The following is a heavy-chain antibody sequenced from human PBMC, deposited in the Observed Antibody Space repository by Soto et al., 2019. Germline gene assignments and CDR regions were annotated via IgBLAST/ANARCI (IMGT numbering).Heavy chain of an antibody. CDR3: ARLFWGITGTPGRRVGWFDP. Sequence: QLQLQESGPGLVKPSETLSLTCTVSGGSISSRSYYWGWVRQPPGKGLEWIGSLSYTGSPSYNPSLKCRVTVSVDTSKNQLSLKLASVSAEDTASYYCARLFWGITGTPGRRVGWFDPWGQGTLVTVSS. CDR1: GGSISSRSYY. CDR2: LSYTGSP. J-gene: IGHJ5*02. V-gene: IGHV4-39*01. D-gene: IGHD1-20*01.